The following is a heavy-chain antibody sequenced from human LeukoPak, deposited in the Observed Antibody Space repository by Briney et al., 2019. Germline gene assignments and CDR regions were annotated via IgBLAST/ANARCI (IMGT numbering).Heavy chain of an antibody. V-gene: IGHV4-4*07. CDR1: GGSISSYY. Sequence: SETLSLTCTVSGGSISSYYWSWIRQPAGKGLEWIGRIYTSGSTNYNPSLKSRVTMSVDTSKNQFSLKLSSVTAADTAVYYCARQIRDFWSGYPYYMDVWGKGTTVTVSS. D-gene: IGHD3-3*01. CDR2: IYTSGST. CDR3: ARQIRDFWSGYPYYMDV. J-gene: IGHJ6*03.